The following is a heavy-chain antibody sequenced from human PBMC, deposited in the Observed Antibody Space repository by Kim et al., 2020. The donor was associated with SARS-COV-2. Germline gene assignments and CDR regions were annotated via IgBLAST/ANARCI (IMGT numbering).Heavy chain of an antibody. CDR3: ARDRDYGDYGAGMDV. CDR2: ISSSSSTI. J-gene: IGHJ6*02. D-gene: IGHD4-17*01. Sequence: GGSLRLSCAASGFTFSSYSMNWVRQAPGKGLEWVSYISSSSSTIYYADSVKGRFTISRDNAKNSLYLQMNSLRDEDTAVYYCARDRDYGDYGAGMDVWGQGTTVTVSS. CDR1: GFTFSSYS. V-gene: IGHV3-48*02.